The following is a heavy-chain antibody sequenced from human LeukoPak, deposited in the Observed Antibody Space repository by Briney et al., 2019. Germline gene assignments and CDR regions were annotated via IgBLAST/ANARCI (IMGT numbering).Heavy chain of an antibody. V-gene: IGHV1-46*01. CDR2: INPTCTST. CDR1: GYSFTSNY. D-gene: IGHD3-16*02. Sequence: ASVKISCKASGYSFTSNYMHWVRQAPGQGLEWVGLINPTCTSTTYAQKFQGRVTMTKDMSTSTDYMELSSLRSEDTAVYYCARDNSVGDIAWWFDPWGQGTLVTVSS. CDR3: ARDNSVGDIAWWFDP. J-gene: IGHJ5*02.